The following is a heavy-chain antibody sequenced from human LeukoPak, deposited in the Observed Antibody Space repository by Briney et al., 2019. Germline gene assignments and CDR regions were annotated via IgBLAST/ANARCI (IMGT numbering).Heavy chain of an antibody. CDR2: IYYSGST. J-gene: IGHJ6*03. V-gene: IGHV4-59*01. CDR3: ARSEVDYYDSSGLSYYYYYMDV. CDR1: GVSISSYY. Sequence: SETLSLTCTVSGVSISSYYWSWIRQPPGKGLEWLGYIYYSGSTNYNPSLKSRVTISVDTSKNQFSLKLSSVTAADTAVYYCARSEVDYYDSSGLSYYYYYMDVWGKGTTVTVSS. D-gene: IGHD3-22*01.